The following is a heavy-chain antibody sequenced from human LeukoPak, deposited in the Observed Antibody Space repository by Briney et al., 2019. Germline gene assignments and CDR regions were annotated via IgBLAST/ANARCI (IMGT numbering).Heavy chain of an antibody. J-gene: IGHJ4*02. CDR2: IYHSGST. CDR1: GYSISSDYY. Sequence: PSETLSLTCTVSGYSISSDYYWGWIRQSPGKGLEWIGEIYHSGSTNYNPSLKSRVTISVDKSKNQFSLKLSSVTAADTAVYYCARAGIVVVSLDYWGQGTLVTVSS. D-gene: IGHD3-22*01. V-gene: IGHV4-38-2*02. CDR3: ARAGIVVVSLDY.